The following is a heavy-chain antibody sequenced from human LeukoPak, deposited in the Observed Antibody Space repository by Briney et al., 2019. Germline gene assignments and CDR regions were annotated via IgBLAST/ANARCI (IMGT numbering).Heavy chain of an antibody. Sequence: ASVKVSCKASGYTFTSYDINWGRQATGQGLEWMGWMNPNSGNTGYAQKFQGRITMTRNTSISTAYMELSSLRSEDTAVYYCARGWVGGNRSSWYCGSYYYYGMDVWGQGTTVTVSS. CDR1: GYTFTSYD. CDR2: MNPNSGNT. V-gene: IGHV1-8*01. D-gene: IGHD6-13*01. J-gene: IGHJ6*02. CDR3: ARGWVGGNRSSWYCGSYYYYGMDV.